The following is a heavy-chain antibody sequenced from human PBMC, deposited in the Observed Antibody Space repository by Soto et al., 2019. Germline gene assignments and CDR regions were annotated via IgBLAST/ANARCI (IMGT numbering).Heavy chain of an antibody. CDR1: GFTFSSYG. Sequence: QVQLVESGGGVVQPGRSLRLSCAASGFTFSSYGMHWVRQAPGKGLEWVAVISYDGSNKYYADSAKGRFTISRDNSKNTLYLQMNSLRAEDTAVYYCAKQEGEQLVPMDVWGQGTTVTVSS. V-gene: IGHV3-30*18. CDR3: AKQEGEQLVPMDV. J-gene: IGHJ6*02. CDR2: ISYDGSNK. D-gene: IGHD6-6*01.